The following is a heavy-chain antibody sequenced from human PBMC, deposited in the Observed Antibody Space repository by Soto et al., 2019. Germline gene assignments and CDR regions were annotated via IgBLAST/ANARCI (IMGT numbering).Heavy chain of an antibody. V-gene: IGHV1-18*01. CDR2: INTYNGNT. CDR3: AMVDVYVTPSPQDV. D-gene: IGHD3-16*01. J-gene: IGHJ6*02. Sequence: QVQLVQSRAEVKNPGASVKVSCKASGYSFTRYGIAWARQAPGQGLEWMGWINTYNGNTNYAQNLQGRVTLTTDTSTSTAYMELMSLRSNDTAIYYCAMVDVYVTPSPQDVWGQETTVIVSS. CDR1: GYSFTRYG.